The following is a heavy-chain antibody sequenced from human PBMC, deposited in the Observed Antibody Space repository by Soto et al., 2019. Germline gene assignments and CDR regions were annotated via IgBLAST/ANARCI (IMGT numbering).Heavy chain of an antibody. J-gene: IGHJ4*02. D-gene: IGHD6-19*01. CDR2: ISYDGSNK. V-gene: IGHV3-30*18. CDR1: GFTFSSYG. Sequence: PGGSLRLSCAASGFTFSSYGMHWVRQAPGKGLEWVAVISYDGSNKYYADSVKGRFTISRDNSKNTLYLQMNSLRAEDMAVYYCANGQRGRIAVAGPYYFDYWGQGTLVTVSS. CDR3: ANGQRGRIAVAGPYYFDY.